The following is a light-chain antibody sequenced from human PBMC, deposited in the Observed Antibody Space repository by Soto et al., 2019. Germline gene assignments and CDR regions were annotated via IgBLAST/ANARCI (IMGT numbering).Light chain of an antibody. CDR3: QQYAASPRT. J-gene: IGKJ1*01. V-gene: IGKV3-20*01. Sequence: EVVLTQSPGTLSLSPRERATLSCRASQSVSNNYLAWYQHKPGQARRLLIYGASNRAPGIPDRFSGSGSGPDFTLTISRLEPEDFAVYYCQQYAASPRTFGQGTLVEVK. CDR1: QSVSNNY. CDR2: GAS.